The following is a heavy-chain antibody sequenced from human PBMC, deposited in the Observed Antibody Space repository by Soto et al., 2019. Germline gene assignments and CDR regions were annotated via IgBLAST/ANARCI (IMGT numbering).Heavy chain of an antibody. V-gene: IGHV2-26*01. CDR1: GFSLSNARMG. J-gene: IGHJ5*02. CDR3: ARILLYYDFWSGYSNWFDP. Sequence: SGPTLVNPTETLTLTCTVSGFSLSNARMGVSWIRQPPGKALEWLAHIFSNDEKSYSTSLKSRLTISKDTSKSQVVLTMTNMDPVDTATYYCARILLYYDFWSGYSNWFDPWGQGTLVTVSS. D-gene: IGHD3-3*01. CDR2: IFSNDEK.